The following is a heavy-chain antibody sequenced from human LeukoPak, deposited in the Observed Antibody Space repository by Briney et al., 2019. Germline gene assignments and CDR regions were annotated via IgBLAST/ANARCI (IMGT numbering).Heavy chain of an antibody. CDR3: ARVGKTMVAIAVAAFDY. V-gene: IGHV1-8*01. CDR2: MNPNSGNT. CDR1: GYTFTSYD. D-gene: IGHD6-19*01. Sequence: GASVKVSCKASGYTFTSYDINWVRQATGQELEWMGWMNPNSGNTVYAQKFQGRVTMTRNTSISTAYMELSRLRSDGTAVYYCARVGKTMVAIAVAAFDYWGQGTLVTVSS. J-gene: IGHJ4*02.